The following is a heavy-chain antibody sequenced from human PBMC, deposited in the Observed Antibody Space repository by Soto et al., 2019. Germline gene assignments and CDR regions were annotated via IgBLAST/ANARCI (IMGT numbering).Heavy chain of an antibody. J-gene: IGHJ2*01. CDR3: ARVKYDSSLYWYFDL. CDR2: TYYSGST. D-gene: IGHD3-22*01. Sequence: QVQLQESGPGLVKPSQTLSLTCTVSGGSISSGGYYWSWIRQHPVKGLEWIGYTYYSGSTYYNPSLKSRVTISVDTSKNQFSLKLSSVTAADTDVYYCARVKYDSSLYWYFDLWGRGTLVTVSS. CDR1: GGSISSGGYY. V-gene: IGHV4-31*03.